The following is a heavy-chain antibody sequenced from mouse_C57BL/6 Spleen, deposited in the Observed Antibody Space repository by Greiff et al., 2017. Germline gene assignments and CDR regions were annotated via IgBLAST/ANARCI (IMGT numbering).Heavy chain of an antibody. CDR3: AKNSLGQNFFDY. V-gene: IGHV2-5*01. CDR1: GFSLTSYG. Sequence: VKLVESGPGLVQPSQSLSITCTVSGFSLTSYGVHWVRQSPGKGLEWLGVIWRGGSTDYNAAFMSRLSITKDNSKSQVFFKMNSLQADDTAIYYCAKNSLGQNFFDYWGQGTTLTVSS. CDR2: IWRGGST. J-gene: IGHJ2*01. D-gene: IGHD3-3*01.